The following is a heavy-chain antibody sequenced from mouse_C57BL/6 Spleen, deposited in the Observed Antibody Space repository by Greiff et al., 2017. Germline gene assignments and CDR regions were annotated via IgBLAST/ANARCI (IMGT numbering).Heavy chain of an antibody. CDR2: IYPRSGNT. J-gene: IGHJ2*01. CDR3: ARTHYGSSYFDY. V-gene: IGHV1-81*01. CDR1: GYTLTSYG. Sequence: VQLQQSGAELARPGASVKLSCKASGYTLTSYGISWVKQRTGQGLEWIGEIYPRSGNTYYDERFRGKATRTADKSSSTAYMELRSLTSEDAAVYFCARTHYGSSYFDYWGQGTTLTVSS. D-gene: IGHD1-1*01.